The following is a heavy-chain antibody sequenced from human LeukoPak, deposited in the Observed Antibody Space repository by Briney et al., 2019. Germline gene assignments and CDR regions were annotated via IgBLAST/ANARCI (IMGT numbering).Heavy chain of an antibody. CDR1: GYTFNHHG. CDR3: ARDPSNTSGRYQYFDL. V-gene: IGHV1-18*01. J-gene: IGHJ2*01. D-gene: IGHD6-19*01. CDR2: ISAYNGDT. Sequence: ASVKVSCKASGYTFNHHGITWVRQAPGQGLEWMGWISAYNGDTNYAQEFQGRVTMTTDISTSTAYMELRSLRSDDTAVYYCARDPSNTSGRYQYFDLWGRGTLVTVSS.